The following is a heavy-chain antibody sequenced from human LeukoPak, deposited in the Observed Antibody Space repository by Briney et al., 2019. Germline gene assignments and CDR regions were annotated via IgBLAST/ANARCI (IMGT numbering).Heavy chain of an antibody. CDR2: INHSGST. CDR1: GDSISSSNSY. D-gene: IGHD5-12*01. Sequence: SETLSLTCTVSGDSISSSNSYWGWIRQPPGKGLEWIGEINHSGSTNYNPSLKSRVTISVDTSKNQFSLKLSSVTAADTAVYYCARPGYSGYDYRGDNRFDPWGQGTLVTVSS. CDR3: ARPGYSGYDYRGDNRFDP. V-gene: IGHV4-39*07. J-gene: IGHJ5*02.